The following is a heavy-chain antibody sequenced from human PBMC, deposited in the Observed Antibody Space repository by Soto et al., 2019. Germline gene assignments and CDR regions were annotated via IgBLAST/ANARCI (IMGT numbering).Heavy chain of an antibody. V-gene: IGHV1-2*02. CDR1: GYTFSGHY. J-gene: IGHJ4*02. Sequence: ASVMVSCKTSGYTFSGHYIPWVRPAPQQGPEWMGEVGPESGATRYAEKFRGRVTMTMDASITTVYMELRNLSPDDTAVYYCGRGRSGQIVIVYWGQGTSVTVSS. CDR3: GRGRSGQIVIVY. D-gene: IGHD1-26*01. CDR2: VGPESGAT.